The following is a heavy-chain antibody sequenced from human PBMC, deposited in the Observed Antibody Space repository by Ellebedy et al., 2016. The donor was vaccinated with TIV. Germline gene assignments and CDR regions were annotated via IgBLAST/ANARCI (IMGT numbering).Heavy chain of an antibody. Sequence: GESLKISXAASGFTFSSSAMNWVRQAPGRGPEWVSGISPSGGSTYYADSVKGRFTISRDNSKNTLYLQMNNLRAEDTAIYSCTQGAWLDSWGQGTLVTVSS. CDR3: TQGAWLDS. J-gene: IGHJ4*02. CDR1: GFTFSSSA. CDR2: ISPSGGST. V-gene: IGHV3-23*01.